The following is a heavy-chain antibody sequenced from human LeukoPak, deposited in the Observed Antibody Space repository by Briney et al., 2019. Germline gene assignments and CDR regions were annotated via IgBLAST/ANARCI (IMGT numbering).Heavy chain of an antibody. CDR2: ISGYNADT. D-gene: IGHD4/OR15-4a*01. Sequence: ASVKVSCKASGYILTNYGITWVRQAPGQGLEWMGWISGYNADTDSAQKVQGRLTMTTDTSTNTAYMELRSLISDDTAVYYCARALAVLGRGPRDFDFWGQGTLVTVSS. V-gene: IGHV1-18*01. CDR1: GYILTNYG. CDR3: ARALAVLGRGPRDFDF. J-gene: IGHJ4*02.